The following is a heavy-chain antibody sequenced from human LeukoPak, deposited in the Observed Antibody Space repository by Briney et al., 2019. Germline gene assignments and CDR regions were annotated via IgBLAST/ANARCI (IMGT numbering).Heavy chain of an antibody. J-gene: IGHJ4*02. CDR2: INHNSGGT. CDR3: ASCCGRGGDCYSRFDY. Sequence: ASVQVSCKASGYTFIGYYMHWVRQAPGQGLAWMGWINHNSGGTNYAQNFQGRVTMNRDTSITKDYMELSRLRSDDTAVYYWASCCGRGGDCYSRFDYWGQGTLVTVSS. D-gene: IGHD2-21*02. CDR1: GYTFIGYY. V-gene: IGHV1-2*02.